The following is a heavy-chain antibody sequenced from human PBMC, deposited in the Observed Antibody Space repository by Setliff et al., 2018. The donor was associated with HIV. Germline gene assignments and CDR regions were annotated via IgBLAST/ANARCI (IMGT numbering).Heavy chain of an antibody. CDR3: ARGQYGDELFDY. CDR1: GYTFTSYG. CDR2: ITPFNGNT. J-gene: IGHJ4*02. V-gene: IGHV1-18*01. Sequence: ASVKVSCKASGYTFTSYGISWVRQAPGQGLEWMGWITPFNGNTNYARKFQGRVTMTTDKSTSTAYMELRSLRSDDTAVYYCARGQYGDELFDYWGQGTLVTVSS. D-gene: IGHD4-17*01.